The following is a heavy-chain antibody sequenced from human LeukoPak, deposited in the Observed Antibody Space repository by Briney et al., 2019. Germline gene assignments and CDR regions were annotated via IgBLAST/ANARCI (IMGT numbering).Heavy chain of an antibody. Sequence: GASVKVSCKVSGYTLTELSMHWVRQAPGKGLEWMGGFDPEDGETIYAQKFQGRVTMTTDTSTSTAYMELRSLRSDDTAAYYCARFRNNQYYFDYWGQGTLVTVSS. CDR3: ARFRNNQYYFDY. CDR2: FDPEDGET. CDR1: GYTLTELS. D-gene: IGHD1-14*01. V-gene: IGHV1-24*01. J-gene: IGHJ4*02.